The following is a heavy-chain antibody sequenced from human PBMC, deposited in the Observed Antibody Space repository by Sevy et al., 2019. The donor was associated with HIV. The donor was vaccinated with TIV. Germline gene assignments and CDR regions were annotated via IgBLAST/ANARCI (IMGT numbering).Heavy chain of an antibody. CDR3: AREDSSTWCFHF. Sequence: SETLSLTCTVSGGSISGSYWSWIRQSAGKGLGWIGRIYPSGNTNYNPSLKSRVTMSVDTSKNNFSLKLTSVTAADTAAYYCAREDSSTWCFHFWGQGTLVTVSS. V-gene: IGHV4-4*07. CDR2: IYPSGNT. D-gene: IGHD6-13*01. J-gene: IGHJ4*02. CDR1: GGSISGSY.